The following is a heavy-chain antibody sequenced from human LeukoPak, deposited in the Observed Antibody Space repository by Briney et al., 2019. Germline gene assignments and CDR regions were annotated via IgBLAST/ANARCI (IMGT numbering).Heavy chain of an antibody. D-gene: IGHD5-12*01. J-gene: IGHJ6*03. CDR1: GYTLTELS. CDR2: FDPEDGET. Sequence: ASVKVSCKVSGYTLTELSMHWVRQAPGKGLEWMGGFDPEDGETIYAQKFQGRVTMTEDTSTDTAYMELSSLRSEDTAVYYCATVGYSGYGNYYYYYMDVWGKGTTVTVSS. V-gene: IGHV1-24*01. CDR3: ATVGYSGYGNYYYYYMDV.